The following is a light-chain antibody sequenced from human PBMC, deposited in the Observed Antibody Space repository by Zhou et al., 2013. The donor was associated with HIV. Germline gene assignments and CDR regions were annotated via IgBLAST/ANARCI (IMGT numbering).Light chain of an antibody. CDR3: QQHHKLPIT. V-gene: IGKV1-33*01. CDR1: QYIENY. Sequence: DIQMTQSPSTLSASVGDTVTITCQASQYIENYLNWYQQKQGKAPKVLIYDASNLETGVPSRFSGRASGTEFSLTISDLQPEDFGTYYCQQHHKLPITFGQGTRL. CDR2: DAS. J-gene: IGKJ5*01.